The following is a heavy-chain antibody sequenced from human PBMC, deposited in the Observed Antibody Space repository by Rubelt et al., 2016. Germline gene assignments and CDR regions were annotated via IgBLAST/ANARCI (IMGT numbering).Heavy chain of an antibody. V-gene: IGHV2-5*02. J-gene: IGHJ4*02. CDR2: IYWDDDI. CDR1: GLSLTTSGLG. D-gene: IGHD4-17*01. CDR3: ARRRGYGDYLDY. Sequence: QITLKESGPTLVKPTQTLTLTCTFSGLSLTTSGLGVGWIRQPPGKALEWVALIYWDDDIRYSPSLQNRLTITKDTSENQVVLTMTDMDPGDTGTYYCARRRGYGDYLDYWGQGTLVTVSS.